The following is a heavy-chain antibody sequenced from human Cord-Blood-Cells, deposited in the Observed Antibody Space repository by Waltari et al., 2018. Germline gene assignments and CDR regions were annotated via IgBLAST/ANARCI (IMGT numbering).Heavy chain of an antibody. CDR2: INHSGST. Sequence: QVQLQQWGAGLLKPSETLSLTCAVYGGSFSGYYWSWIRQPPGKGLEWIGEINHSGSTNYNPSLKSRVTISVDTSKNQFSLKLSSVTAADTAVYYYARCCGDYSNWYFDLWGRGTLVTVSS. CDR3: ARCCGDYSNWYFDL. CDR1: GGSFSGYY. D-gene: IGHD4-4*01. J-gene: IGHJ2*01. V-gene: IGHV4-34*01.